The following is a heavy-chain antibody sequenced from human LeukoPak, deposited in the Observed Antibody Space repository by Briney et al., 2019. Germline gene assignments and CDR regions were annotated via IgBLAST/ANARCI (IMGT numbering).Heavy chain of an antibody. CDR1: GFTFGDYA. V-gene: IGHV3-49*03. J-gene: IGHJ4*02. CDR3: ASQGYYYDSSGYGNY. D-gene: IGHD3-22*01. Sequence: GGSLRLSCTASGFTFGDYAMSWFRQAPGKGLEWVGFIRSKAYGGTTEYAASVKGRFTISRDDSESIAYLQMNSLKTEDTAVYYCASQGYYYDSSGYGNYWGQGTLVTVSS. CDR2: IRSKAYGGTT.